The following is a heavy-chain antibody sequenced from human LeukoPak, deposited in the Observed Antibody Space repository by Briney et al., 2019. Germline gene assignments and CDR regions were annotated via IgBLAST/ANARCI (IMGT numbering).Heavy chain of an antibody. Sequence: PGRSLRLSCAASGFTFSSYGMHWVRQAPGKGLEWVAVIWYDGSNKYYADSVKGRFTISRDNSKKTLYLQMNSLRAEDTAVYHCARDLRAGAADPWGQGTLVTVSS. D-gene: IGHD1-26*01. J-gene: IGHJ5*02. V-gene: IGHV3-33*01. CDR1: GFTFSSYG. CDR3: ARDLRAGAADP. CDR2: IWYDGSNK.